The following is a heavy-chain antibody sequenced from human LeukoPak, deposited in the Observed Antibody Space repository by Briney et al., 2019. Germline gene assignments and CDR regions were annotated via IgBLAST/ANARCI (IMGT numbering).Heavy chain of an antibody. D-gene: IGHD2-15*01. Sequence: SETLSLTCTVSGGSISSSSYCWGWIRQPPGKGLEWIGSIYYSGSTYYNPSLKSRVTISVDTSKNQFSLKLSSVTAADTAVYYCARVPVVVVAAMNWFDPWGQGTLVTVSS. CDR3: ARVPVVVVAAMNWFDP. CDR1: GGSISSSSYC. J-gene: IGHJ5*02. V-gene: IGHV4-39*07. CDR2: IYYSGST.